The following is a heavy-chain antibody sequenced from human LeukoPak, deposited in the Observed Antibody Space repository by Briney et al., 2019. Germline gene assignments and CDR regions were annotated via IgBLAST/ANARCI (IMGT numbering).Heavy chain of an antibody. J-gene: IGHJ4*02. CDR3: ASFAADKPNDY. CDR2: TYYRSKWHK. CDR1: LDTLSSEIAA. V-gene: IGHV6-1*01. Sequence: SQTLSLSSAIPLDTLSSEIAAWNCVRHSPSRGLEWLGRTYYRSKWHKDYATSVKSRITINPDTSKNQFSLQLKSVTPEDTAIYYCASFAADKPNDYWGQGTLVTVSS. D-gene: IGHD2-2*02.